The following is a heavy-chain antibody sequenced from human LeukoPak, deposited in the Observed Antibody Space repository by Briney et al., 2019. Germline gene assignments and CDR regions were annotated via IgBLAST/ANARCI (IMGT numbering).Heavy chain of an antibody. CDR3: AKALYGGHDY. CDR1: GFTFSTYA. CDR2: LSGNGNTI. J-gene: IGHJ4*02. V-gene: IGHV3-23*01. D-gene: IGHD4-23*01. Sequence: GGSLRLSCAASGFTFSTYAMSWVRQAPGKGLECVSALSGNGNTIYYADSVKGRFTISRDDSKNTLSLQMNSLRAEDAAVYYCAKALYGGHDYWGQGTLVTVSS.